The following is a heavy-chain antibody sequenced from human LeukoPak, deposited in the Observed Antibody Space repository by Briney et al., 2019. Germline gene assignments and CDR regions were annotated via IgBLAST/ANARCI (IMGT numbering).Heavy chain of an antibody. CDR3: ARVAVAGPYYFDY. J-gene: IGHJ4*02. Sequence: PSETLSLTCAVSGGSISSGGYSWSWIRRPPGKGLEWIGYIYHSGSTYYNPSLKSRVTISVDRSKNQFSLKLSSVTAADTAVYYCARVAVAGPYYFDYWGQGTLVTVSS. D-gene: IGHD6-19*01. CDR1: GGSISSGGYS. CDR2: IYHSGST. V-gene: IGHV4-30-2*01.